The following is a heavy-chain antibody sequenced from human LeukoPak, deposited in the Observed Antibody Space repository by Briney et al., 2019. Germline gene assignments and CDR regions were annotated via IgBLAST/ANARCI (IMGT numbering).Heavy chain of an antibody. CDR1: GFTFSSYA. CDR2: ISYDGGNK. J-gene: IGHJ6*02. V-gene: IGHV3-30-3*01. D-gene: IGHD2-15*01. Sequence: GGSLRLSCAASGFTFSSYAMHWVRQAPGKGLEWVAVISYDGGNKYYADSVKGRFIISRDNSKNTLYLQMNSLRAEDTAVYYCAREGGTCSGGSCYNGDYYYYGMDVWGQGTTVTVSS. CDR3: AREGGTCSGGSCYNGDYYYYGMDV.